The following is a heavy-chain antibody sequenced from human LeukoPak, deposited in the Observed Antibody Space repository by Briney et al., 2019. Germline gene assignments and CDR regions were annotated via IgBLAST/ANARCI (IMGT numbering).Heavy chain of an antibody. V-gene: IGHV3-11*06. CDR2: ISGSSHYT. Sequence: GGSLRLSCAASGFTFSDHYMSWILQAPGRGLEWVSYISGSSHYTNTADSVKGRFTISRDNAKNSLYLQMNSLRTEDTAVYYCARVTLYGESALDYWGQGTLVTVSS. D-gene: IGHD4-17*01. CDR1: GFTFSDHY. CDR3: ARVTLYGESALDY. J-gene: IGHJ4*02.